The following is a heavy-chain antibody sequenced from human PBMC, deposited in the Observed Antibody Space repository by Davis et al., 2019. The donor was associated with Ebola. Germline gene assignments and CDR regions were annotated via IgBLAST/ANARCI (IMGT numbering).Heavy chain of an antibody. V-gene: IGHV1-18*01. CDR2: ISAYNGNT. Sequence: ASVKVSCKASGYTFTSYGISWVRQAPGQGLEWMGWISAYNGNTNYAQKLQGRVTMTTDTSTSTAYMELRSLRSDDTAVYYCARDFGRWYPYYFDYWGQGTLVTVSS. CDR3: ARDFGRWYPYYFDY. CDR1: GYTFTSYG. J-gene: IGHJ4*02. D-gene: IGHD4-23*01.